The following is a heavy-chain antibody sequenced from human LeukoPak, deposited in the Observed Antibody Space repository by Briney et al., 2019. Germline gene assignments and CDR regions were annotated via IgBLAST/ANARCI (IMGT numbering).Heavy chain of an antibody. D-gene: IGHD5-18*01. CDR1: RGSISTYY. V-gene: IGHV4-4*07. CDR3: ARSTPTAMFEY. J-gene: IGHJ4*02. Sequence: SETLSLTCTVSRGSISTYYWSWIWHPAAQGLEWIGRIYSSGSTNYNPSLVSRLSMSVDTSVNQFSLKMSSVTAADTAVYYCARSTPTAMFEYWGLGTLVTVSS. CDR2: IYSSGST.